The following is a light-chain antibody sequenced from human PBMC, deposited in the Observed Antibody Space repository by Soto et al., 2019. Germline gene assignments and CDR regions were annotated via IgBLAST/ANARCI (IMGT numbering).Light chain of an antibody. V-gene: IGKV3-15*01. CDR3: QQYNNWPPWT. Sequence: EIVVTQSPATVSVSPWERATLSCSASQSVSSYLAWYQQKPGQAPRLLIYGASTRATGIPARFSGSGSGTEFTLTISSLQSEDFAVYYCQQYNNWPPWTFGQGTKVDI. CDR1: QSVSSY. CDR2: GAS. J-gene: IGKJ1*01.